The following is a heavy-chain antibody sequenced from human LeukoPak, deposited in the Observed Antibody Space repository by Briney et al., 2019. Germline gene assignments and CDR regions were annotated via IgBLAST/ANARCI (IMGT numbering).Heavy chain of an antibody. D-gene: IGHD2-2*01. CDR1: GGSISSYY. J-gene: IGHJ3*02. CDR3: ARSCSSTSCYQRIRALDI. Sequence: SETLSLTCTVSGGSISSYYWSWIRQPAGKGLEWIGRIYTSGSTNYNPSLKSRVTMSVDTSKNQFSLKLSSVTAADTAVYYCARSCSSTSCYQRIRALDIWGQGTMVTVSS. CDR2: IYTSGST. V-gene: IGHV4-4*07.